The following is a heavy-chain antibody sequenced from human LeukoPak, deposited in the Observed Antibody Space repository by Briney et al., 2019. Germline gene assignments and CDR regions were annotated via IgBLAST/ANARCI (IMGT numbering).Heavy chain of an antibody. CDR2: INTDNYNT. CDR3: AREYRDDYGAGSYDY. J-gene: IGHJ4*02. V-gene: IGHV1-3*04. Sequence: ASVKVSCKASGYTFTSFAIHWVRQAPGQRPEWMGWINTDNYNTRYSQNFQGRVTITRDTSASIAYMELSSLRSEDTAVYYCAREYRDDYGAGSYDYWGQGTLVTVSS. D-gene: IGHD3-10*01. CDR1: GYTFTSFA.